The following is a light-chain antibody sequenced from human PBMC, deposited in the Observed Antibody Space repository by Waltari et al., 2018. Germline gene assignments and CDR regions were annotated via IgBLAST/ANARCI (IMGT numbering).Light chain of an antibody. V-gene: IGKV1-39*01. Sequence: DIQMTQSPSSLSASVVDRVTITCRASQSISIYLNWYQHKPEKAPKCLIYAAYSLQSGVPSRFSGSGSGTDFTLTISSLQPEDFATYYCQQSYSTPYTFGQGTKLEIK. J-gene: IGKJ2*01. CDR2: AAY. CDR3: QQSYSTPYT. CDR1: QSISIY.